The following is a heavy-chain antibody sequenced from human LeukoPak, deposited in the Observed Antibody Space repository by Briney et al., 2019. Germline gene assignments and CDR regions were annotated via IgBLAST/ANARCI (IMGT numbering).Heavy chain of an antibody. CDR3: ARDEGWNYELYYFDY. V-gene: IGHV3-21*01. CDR1: GFTFSSYS. D-gene: IGHD1-7*01. J-gene: IGHJ4*02. Sequence: PGGSLRLSCAASGFTFSSYSMNWVRQAPGKGLEWVSSISSSSSYIYYADSVKGRFTISRDNAKNSLYLQMNSLRAEDTAVYYCARDEGWNYELYYFDYWGQGTLVTVSS. CDR2: ISSSSSYI.